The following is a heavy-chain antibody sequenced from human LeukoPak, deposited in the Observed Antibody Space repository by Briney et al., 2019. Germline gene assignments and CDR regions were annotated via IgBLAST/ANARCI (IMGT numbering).Heavy chain of an antibody. CDR2: IYTSGTT. CDR3: ARLGSSGSAQYFQD. D-gene: IGHD6-19*01. Sequence: SETLSLTYTVSGDPISSYYWSWIRQPAGKGLEWIGRIYTSGTTNYNSSLKSRLTMSVDTSKNQFSLKLSSVTAADTAVYYCARLGSSGSAQYFQDWGQGTLVTVSS. V-gene: IGHV4-4*07. CDR1: GDPISSYY. J-gene: IGHJ1*01.